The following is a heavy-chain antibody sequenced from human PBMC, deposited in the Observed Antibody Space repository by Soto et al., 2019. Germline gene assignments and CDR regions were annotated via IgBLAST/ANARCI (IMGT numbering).Heavy chain of an antibody. D-gene: IGHD2-21*02. J-gene: IGHJ4*02. CDR1: GFTFSGSA. CDR2: IRTKTNNYET. V-gene: IGHV3-73*02. Sequence: EVQLVQSGGGLVQPGGSLKLSCVASGFTFSGSAMHWVRQAPGKGLERVGRIRTKTNNYETIYSASVRGRCTISRDAPRSATYLQMDSLRTEDTAVYYCARPEDPDCYPEAFDYWGQGTLVTVAS. CDR3: ARPEDPDCYPEAFDY.